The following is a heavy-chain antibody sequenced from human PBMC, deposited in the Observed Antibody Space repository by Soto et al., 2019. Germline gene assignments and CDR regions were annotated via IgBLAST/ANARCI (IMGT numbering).Heavy chain of an antibody. J-gene: IGHJ5*02. Sequence: PEGSLRLSCAASGFTFDDYAMHWVRQAPGKGLEWVSGISWNSGSIGYADSVKGRFTISRDNAKNSLYLQMNSLRAEDTALYYWAKEISPDILTGSPMGFVPGREGARVTVSS. V-gene: IGHV3-9*01. D-gene: IGHD3-9*01. CDR1: GFTFDDYA. CDR3: AKEISPDILTGSPMGFVP. CDR2: ISWNSGSI.